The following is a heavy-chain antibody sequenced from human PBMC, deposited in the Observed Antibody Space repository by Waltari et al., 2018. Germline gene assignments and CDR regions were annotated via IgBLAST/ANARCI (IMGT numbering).Heavy chain of an antibody. CDR3: ARVNMGLGFDY. Sequence: EVQLVESGGGLVQPGGSLRLSCAASGFTFSSYEMNWVRQAPGKVLEWVAYISSSGSTIYYADSVKGRFTISRDNAKNSLYLQMNSLRAEDTAVYYCARVNMGLGFDYWGQGTLVTVSS. D-gene: IGHD1-26*01. CDR1: GFTFSSYE. CDR2: ISSSGSTI. J-gene: IGHJ4*02. V-gene: IGHV3-48*03.